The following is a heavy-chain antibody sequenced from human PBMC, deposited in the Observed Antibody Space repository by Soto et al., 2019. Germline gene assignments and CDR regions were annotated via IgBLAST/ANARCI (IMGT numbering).Heavy chain of an antibody. Sequence: KPSETRSLACTVSGASITLGVYSWSWIRQTPGKGLEWIGYINHLETTFYNPSFESRLTLSIDRAKNQFSLKLHSMSAADRAVYFCARGGGSDSFDYWGQGILVTFSS. J-gene: IGHJ4*02. V-gene: IGHV4-30-2*01. D-gene: IGHD6-25*01. CDR3: ARGGGSDSFDY. CDR1: GASITLGVYS. CDR2: INHLETT.